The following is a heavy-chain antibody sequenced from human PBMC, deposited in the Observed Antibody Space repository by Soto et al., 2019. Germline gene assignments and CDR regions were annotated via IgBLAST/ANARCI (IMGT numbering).Heavy chain of an antibody. D-gene: IGHD1-26*01. CDR3: ARSTYYEYFQH. CDR1: GGSISSYY. Sequence: SETLSLTCTVSGGSISSYYWSWIRQPPGKGLEWIAYIYHSGSTNYNPSLKSRVTISVDTSRDQFSLKLSSVTPADTAIYYCARSTYYEYFQHWGQGALVTAPQ. J-gene: IGHJ1*01. CDR2: IYHSGST. V-gene: IGHV4-59*01.